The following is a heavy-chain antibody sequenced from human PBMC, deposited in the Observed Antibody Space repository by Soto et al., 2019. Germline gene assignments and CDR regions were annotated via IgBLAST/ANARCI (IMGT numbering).Heavy chain of an antibody. CDR1: GGSISSGGYY. Sequence: SETLSLTCTVSGGSISSGGYYWSWIRQHPGKGLEWIGYIYYSGSTYYNPSLKSRVTISVDTSKNQFSLKLSSVTAADTAVYYCARGDADTRGAFDIWGQGTMVTVSS. D-gene: IGHD2-8*01. CDR2: IYYSGST. V-gene: IGHV4-31*03. CDR3: ARGDADTRGAFDI. J-gene: IGHJ3*02.